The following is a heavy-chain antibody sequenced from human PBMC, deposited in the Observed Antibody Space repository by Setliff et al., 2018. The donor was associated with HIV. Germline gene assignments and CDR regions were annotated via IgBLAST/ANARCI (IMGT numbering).Heavy chain of an antibody. CDR2: VNRDGSST. CDR1: GFTFDDYG. Sequence: QTSETLSLSCAASGFTFDDYGMSWVRQAPGKGLVWVSRVNRDGSSTTYADSVKDRFTISRDNAKNTLYLQMNSLRAEDTGVYYCHSGYDTEEQSYFDYWGQGALVTVSS. V-gene: IGHV3-74*01. CDR3: HSGYDTEEQSYFDY. J-gene: IGHJ4*02. D-gene: IGHD5-12*01.